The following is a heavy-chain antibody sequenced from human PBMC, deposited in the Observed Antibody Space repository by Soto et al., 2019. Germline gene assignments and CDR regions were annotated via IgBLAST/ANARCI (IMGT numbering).Heavy chain of an antibody. CDR3: VGRARSAGTDWWFDP. CDR2: IYYSGST. J-gene: IGHJ5*02. D-gene: IGHD6-13*01. CDR1: GGSISSSSFH. Sequence: QLQLQESGPGLVKPSETLSLTCTVSGGSISSSSFHWGWIRQPPGKGLEWIGSIYYSGSTYYTPSLKCRVTISVDTSKNRGSRALSSVAAADTAGYYCVGRARSAGTDWWFDPGGQGTLVTVSS. V-gene: IGHV4-39*01.